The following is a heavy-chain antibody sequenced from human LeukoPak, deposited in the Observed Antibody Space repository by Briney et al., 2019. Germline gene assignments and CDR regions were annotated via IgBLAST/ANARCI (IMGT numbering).Heavy chain of an antibody. CDR1: GYTFTNFD. Sequence: ASVKVSCKASGYTFTNFDIYWVRQATGLGLEWMGWVRPNSGNTGYAQKFQGRVTMTRNTFISTAYMELSSLRSEDTAVYYCARVRIAVRFVTNDAFDIWGQGTMVTVSS. D-gene: IGHD6-6*01. CDR2: VRPNSGNT. V-gene: IGHV1-8*01. CDR3: ARVRIAVRFVTNDAFDI. J-gene: IGHJ3*02.